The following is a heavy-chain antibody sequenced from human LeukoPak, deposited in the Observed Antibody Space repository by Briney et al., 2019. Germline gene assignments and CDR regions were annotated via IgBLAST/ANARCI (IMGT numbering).Heavy chain of an antibody. CDR3: ARSATGSGSYYGLDY. J-gene: IGHJ4*02. CDR1: GYTFTSYY. V-gene: IGHV1-46*01. D-gene: IGHD1-26*01. CDR2: INPSGGST. Sequence: ASVKVSCKASGYTFTSYYMDWVRQAPGQGLEWMGIINPSGGSTSYAQKFQGRVTMTRDMSTSTVYMELSSLRSEDTAVYYCARSATGSGSYYGLDYWGQGTLVTVSS.